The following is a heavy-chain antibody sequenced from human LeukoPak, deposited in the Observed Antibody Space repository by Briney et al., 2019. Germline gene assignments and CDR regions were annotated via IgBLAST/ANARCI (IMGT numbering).Heavy chain of an antibody. CDR2: ISAYNGNT. Sequence: VASVKVSCKASGYTFTSYGISWVRQAPGQGLEWKGWISAYNGNTNYAQKLQGRVTMTTDTSTSTAYMELRSLRSDDTAVYYCARDLKDIVVVVAATHFDYWGQGTLVTVSS. D-gene: IGHD2-15*01. CDR1: GYTFTSYG. CDR3: ARDLKDIVVVVAATHFDY. J-gene: IGHJ4*02. V-gene: IGHV1-18*01.